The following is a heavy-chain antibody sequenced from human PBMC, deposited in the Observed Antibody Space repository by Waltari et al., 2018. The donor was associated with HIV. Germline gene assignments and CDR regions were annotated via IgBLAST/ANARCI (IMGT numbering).Heavy chain of an antibody. Sequence: QLQLQESGPGLVKPSETLSLTCTVSGGSVTSSTYYWGWIRQAPGRGLEGSGAISYSVSAYSNPSLGSRVTIALDTSKNQFSRKLRSVTAADTAVYYCAGAPNGDFSWLDPWGQGTLVTVSS. CDR2: ISYSVSA. V-gene: IGHV4-39*07. CDR1: GGSVTSSTYY. D-gene: IGHD4-17*01. CDR3: AGAPNGDFSWLDP. J-gene: IGHJ5*02.